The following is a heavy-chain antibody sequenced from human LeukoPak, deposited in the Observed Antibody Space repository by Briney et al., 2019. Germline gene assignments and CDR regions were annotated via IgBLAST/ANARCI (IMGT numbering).Heavy chain of an antibody. D-gene: IGHD4-17*01. V-gene: IGHV4-59*01. J-gene: IGHJ2*01. Sequence: SETLSLTCTVSGGSISSYYWSWIRQPPGKGLEWIGYIYYSGSTNYNPSLKSRVTISVDTSKNQFSLKLSSVTAADTAVYYCARATTVTTFGFDLWGRGTLVTVSS. CDR1: GGSISSYY. CDR2: IYYSGST. CDR3: ARATTVTTFGFDL.